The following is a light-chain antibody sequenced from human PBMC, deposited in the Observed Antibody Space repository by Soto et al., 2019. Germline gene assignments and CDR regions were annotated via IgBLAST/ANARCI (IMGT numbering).Light chain of an antibody. CDR2: DVS. CDR1: SSDVGGYNY. J-gene: IGLJ1*01. CDR3: SSYTSSSSYV. V-gene: IGLV2-14*01. Sequence: QSALTQPASVSGSPGQSITISCTGTSSDVGGYNYVSWYQQHPGKAHKLMNYDVSNRPSGVTNRITGSKSGNTASLTISGLQAEDEADYYCSSYTSSSSYVFGTGTKVTVL.